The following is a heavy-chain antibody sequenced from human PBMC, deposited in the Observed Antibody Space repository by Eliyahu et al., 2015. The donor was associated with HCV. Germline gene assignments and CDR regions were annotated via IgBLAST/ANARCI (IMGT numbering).Heavy chain of an antibody. D-gene: IGHD5-24*01. J-gene: IGHJ6*02. V-gene: IGHV4-34*01. Sequence: QVQLQQWGAGLLKASETLSLTCAVYGESFNAYYWTWIRQSPGKGLEWIGEINHSGRTSYNPSLKSRVTMSVDTSKKQLSLRLSSMTAADTAVYFCARRRGAHNLDVWGQGTTVTVSS. CDR3: ARRRGAHNLDV. CDR1: GESFNAYY. CDR2: INHSGRT.